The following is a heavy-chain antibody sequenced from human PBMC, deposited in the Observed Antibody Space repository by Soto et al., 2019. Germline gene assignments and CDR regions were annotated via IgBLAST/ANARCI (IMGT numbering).Heavy chain of an antibody. D-gene: IGHD2-21*02. CDR1: VGSFRGYY. J-gene: IGHJ5*02. CDR2: INHRGST. CDR3: ARSGDYAWFDP. Sequence: QEQLQQWGAGLLKPSETLSLTCAVYVGSFRGYYWSWFRQSPEKGLEWIGEINHRGSTKYNPSLKSRVTISVDTSKNQFSLKVNSVTAADTAMYYCARSGDYAWFDPWGQGTLVTVSS. V-gene: IGHV4-34*01.